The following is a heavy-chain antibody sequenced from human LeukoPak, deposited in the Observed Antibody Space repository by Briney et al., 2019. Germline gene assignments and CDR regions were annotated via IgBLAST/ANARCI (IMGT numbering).Heavy chain of an antibody. Sequence: GRSLRLSCAASGFTFDDYAMHWVRQAPGKGLEWVSGISWNSGSIGYADSVKGRFTISRDNAKNSLYLQMNSLRAEGTALYYCAKGKPMYSSSWFDYWGQGTLVTVSS. CDR2: ISWNSGSI. D-gene: IGHD6-13*01. V-gene: IGHV3-9*01. CDR1: GFTFDDYA. J-gene: IGHJ4*02. CDR3: AKGKPMYSSSWFDY.